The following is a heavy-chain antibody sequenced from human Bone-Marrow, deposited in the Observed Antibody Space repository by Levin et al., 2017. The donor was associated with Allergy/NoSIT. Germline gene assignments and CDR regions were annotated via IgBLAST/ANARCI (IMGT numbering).Heavy chain of an antibody. V-gene: IGHV4-30-4*01. CDR1: GGSISSGDYY. Sequence: SETLSLTCTVSGGSISSGDYYWSWIRQPPGKGLEWIGYIYYSGSTYYNPSLKSRVTISVDTSKNQFSLKLSSVTAADTAVYYCARGQLNPYYYYGMDVWGQGTTVTVSS. CDR2: IYYSGST. J-gene: IGHJ6*02. D-gene: IGHD1-1*01. CDR3: ARGQLNPYYYYGMDV.